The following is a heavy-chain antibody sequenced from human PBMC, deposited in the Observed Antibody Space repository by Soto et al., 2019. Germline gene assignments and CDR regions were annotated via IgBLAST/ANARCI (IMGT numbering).Heavy chain of an antibody. D-gene: IGHD3-3*01. Sequence: SATQSHTYALHGAYVICSYCCWVRPPPGKGLEWMGEINHSGITNYNPSLKSRVTISVDTSKNQFSLKLSSVTAADTAVYYCARGRYYDFWSGYYSFWGQGTLVTVSS. CDR3: ARGRYYDFWSGYYSF. CDR1: GAYVICSY. CDR2: INHSGIT. J-gene: IGHJ4*02. V-gene: IGHV4-34*01.